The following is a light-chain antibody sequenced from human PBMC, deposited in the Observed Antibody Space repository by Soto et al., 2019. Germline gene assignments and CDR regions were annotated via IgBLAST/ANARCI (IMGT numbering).Light chain of an antibody. Sequence: DIQMTQSPSTLSASVGDRVTITCRASLSIISWLAWYQQKPGKAPKLLIYKASSLESGVPSRFSGSGSGTEFTLSISSLQPDDFATYYCQQYNSYPFTFGQGTRLEIK. CDR1: LSIISW. J-gene: IGKJ5*01. CDR3: QQYNSYPFT. V-gene: IGKV1-5*03. CDR2: KAS.